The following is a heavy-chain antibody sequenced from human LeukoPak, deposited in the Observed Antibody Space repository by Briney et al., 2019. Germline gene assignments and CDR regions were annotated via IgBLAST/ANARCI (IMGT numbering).Heavy chain of an antibody. CDR1: GFTFSSYS. Sequence: GGSLRLSCAASGFTFSSYSMNWVRQAPGKGLEWVSYISSSGNTIYYADSVKGRFTISRDIAENTLSLQMNSLRVEDTAVYYCARDSGSASWAYSWGQGTLVTVSS. CDR2: ISSSGNTI. J-gene: IGHJ4*02. V-gene: IGHV3-48*01. D-gene: IGHD2-15*01. CDR3: ARDSGSASWAYS.